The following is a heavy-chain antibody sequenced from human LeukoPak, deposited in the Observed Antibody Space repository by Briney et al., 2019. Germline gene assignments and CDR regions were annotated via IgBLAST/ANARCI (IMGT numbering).Heavy chain of an antibody. CDR2: IYYSGST. Sequence: SETLSLTCTVSGVSISSYYWSWIRQPPGKGLEWIGYIYYSGSTNYNPSLKSRVTISVDTSKNQFSLKLSSVTAADTAVYYCAREGSGYDILTGYYPTHYFDYWGQGTLVTVSS. V-gene: IGHV4-59*01. J-gene: IGHJ4*02. CDR1: GVSISSYY. CDR3: AREGSGYDILTGYYPTHYFDY. D-gene: IGHD3-9*01.